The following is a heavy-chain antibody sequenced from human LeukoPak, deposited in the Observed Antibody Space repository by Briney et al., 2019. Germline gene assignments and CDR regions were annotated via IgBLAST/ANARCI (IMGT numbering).Heavy chain of an antibody. J-gene: IGHJ4*02. D-gene: IGHD4-23*01. CDR2: IYYSGNT. CDR3: ARVNGGNIFDY. Sequence: PSETLSLTCTVSGGSISSYYWSWIRQPPGKGLEWIGYIYYSGNTYYNPSLKSRVTISVDTSKNQFSLKLSSVTAADTAMYYCARVNGGNIFDYWGQGTLVTVAS. V-gene: IGHV4-30-4*08. CDR1: GGSISSYY.